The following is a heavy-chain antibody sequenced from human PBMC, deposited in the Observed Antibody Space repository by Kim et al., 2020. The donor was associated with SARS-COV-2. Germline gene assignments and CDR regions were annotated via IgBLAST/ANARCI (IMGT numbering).Heavy chain of an antibody. CDR2: ISRSGSTI. CDR1: GFTFSDYY. V-gene: IGHV3-11*01. Sequence: GGSLRLSCAASGFTFSDYYMSWIRQAPGKGLEWVSYISRSGSTIYYADSVKGRFTISRDNAKNSLYLQMNSRRAEDTAVYYCARGVDTAMGDAFDIWGQGTMVTVSS. D-gene: IGHD5-18*01. CDR3: ARGVDTAMGDAFDI. J-gene: IGHJ3*02.